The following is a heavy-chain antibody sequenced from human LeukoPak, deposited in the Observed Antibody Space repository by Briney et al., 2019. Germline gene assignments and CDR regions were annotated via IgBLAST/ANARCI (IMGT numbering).Heavy chain of an antibody. D-gene: IGHD3-16*02. CDR1: GGTFSSYA. Sequence: ASVKVSCKASGGTFSSYAISWVRQAPGQGLEWMGRIIPIFGTANYAQKFQGRVTITTDGSTSTAYMELSGLRSEDTAVYYCAREVDYDYVWGSYRYNPPLDYWGQGTLVTVSS. CDR2: IIPIFGTA. CDR3: AREVDYDYVWGSYRYNPPLDY. V-gene: IGHV1-69*05. J-gene: IGHJ4*02.